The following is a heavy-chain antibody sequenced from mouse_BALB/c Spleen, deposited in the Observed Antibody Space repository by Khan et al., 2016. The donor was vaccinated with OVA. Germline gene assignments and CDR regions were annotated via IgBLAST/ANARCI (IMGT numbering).Heavy chain of an antibody. D-gene: IGHD1-1*01. CDR3: ARACSRDKYIMAN. J-gene: IGHJ2*01. Sequence: EVQLVESGPGLVKPSQSLSLTCTVTGYSITSDYAWNWIRQFPGNKLEWMGYISSSGSTNYNPALKSRISITRDTSKNQFFLQLNSVTTEDTATTDDARACSRDKYIMANWGQGTTVTVSS. V-gene: IGHV3-2*02. CDR1: GYSITSDYA. CDR2: ISSSGST.